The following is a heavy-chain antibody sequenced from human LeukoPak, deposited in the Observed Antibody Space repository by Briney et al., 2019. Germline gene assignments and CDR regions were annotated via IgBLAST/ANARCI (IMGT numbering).Heavy chain of an antibody. CDR3: ASLPVDI. J-gene: IGHJ3*02. CDR1: GGSFSGYY. D-gene: IGHD1-14*01. Sequence: PSETLSLTCAVYGGSFSGYYWSWIRQPPGKGLEWIGEINHSGSTNYNPSLKSRVAISVDTSKNQLSLKLSSVTAADTAVYYCASLPVDIWGQGTMVTVSS. V-gene: IGHV4-34*01. CDR2: INHSGST.